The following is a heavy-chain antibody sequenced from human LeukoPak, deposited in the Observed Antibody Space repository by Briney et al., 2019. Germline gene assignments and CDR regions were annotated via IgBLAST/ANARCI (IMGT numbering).Heavy chain of an antibody. V-gene: IGHV3-53*01. CDR3: ASVTMVRGPHFDY. J-gene: IGHJ4*02. D-gene: IGHD3-10*01. Sequence: GGSLRLSRAASGFTVSSKYMSWVRQAPGKGLEWVSVMYSGGSTYYADSVEGRFTISRDSSKNTVYLQMSSLRAEDTAVYYCASVTMVRGPHFDYWGQRTMVADSS. CDR1: GFTVSSKY. CDR2: MYSGGST.